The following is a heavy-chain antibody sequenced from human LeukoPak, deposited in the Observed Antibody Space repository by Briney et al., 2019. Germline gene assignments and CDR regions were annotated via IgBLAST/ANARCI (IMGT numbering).Heavy chain of an antibody. D-gene: IGHD2-2*01. CDR1: GFSFDDYA. CDR2: INWNGAST. V-gene: IGHV3-20*04. Sequence: GGSLRLSCAASGFSFDDYAMIWVRQAPGKGLEWVSSINWNGASTGYADSVKGRFTISRDNAKNTLYLQMNSLRAEDTAVYYCAREGYCSSTSCYTGYAFDIWGQGTMVTVSS. CDR3: AREGYCSSTSCYTGYAFDI. J-gene: IGHJ3*02.